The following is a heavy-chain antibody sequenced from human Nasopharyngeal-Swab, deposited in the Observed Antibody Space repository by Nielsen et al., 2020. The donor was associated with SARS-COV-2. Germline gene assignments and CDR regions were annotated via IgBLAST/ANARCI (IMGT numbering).Heavy chain of an antibody. CDR2: ISSSSSYI. J-gene: IGHJ4*02. CDR3: ARDRHMSTFGKVVGY. Sequence: GGSLRLSCAASGFTFSSYSMNWVRQAPGKGLEWVSSISSSSSYIYYADSVKGRFTISRDNAKNSLYLQMNSLRAEDTAVYYCARDRHMSTFGKVVGYWGQGTLVTVSS. V-gene: IGHV3-21*01. D-gene: IGHD3-16*01. CDR1: GFTFSSYS.